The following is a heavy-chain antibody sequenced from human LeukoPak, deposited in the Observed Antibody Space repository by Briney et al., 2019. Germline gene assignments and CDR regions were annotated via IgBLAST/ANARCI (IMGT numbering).Heavy chain of an antibody. Sequence: GGSRRLSCAASGFTFTTAWMSWVRQAPGKGLEWVGRIKSKTDGGTTDYAAPVKGRFTISRDDSKNTLYLQMNSLKIEDTAMYYCTTDYEAYYYDTSGYWGQGTLVTVSS. CDR3: TTDYEAYYYDTSGY. CDR2: IKSKTDGGTT. V-gene: IGHV3-15*01. D-gene: IGHD3-22*01. CDR1: GFTFTTAW. J-gene: IGHJ4*02.